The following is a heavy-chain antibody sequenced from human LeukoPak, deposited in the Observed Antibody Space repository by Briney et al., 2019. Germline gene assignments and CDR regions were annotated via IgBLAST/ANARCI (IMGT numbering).Heavy chain of an antibody. D-gene: IGHD3-3*01. Sequence: GGSLRLXCAASGFTFSSYSMNWVRQAPGKALEWVSSISSSRSYIYYADSVKGRFTISRDNAKNSLYLQMNSLRAEDTAVYYCARGWRPNYDFRSGYYNYYYYMDVWGKGTTVTVSS. V-gene: IGHV3-21*01. J-gene: IGHJ6*03. CDR3: ARGWRPNYDFRSGYYNYYYYMDV. CDR2: ISSSRSYI. CDR1: GFTFSSYS.